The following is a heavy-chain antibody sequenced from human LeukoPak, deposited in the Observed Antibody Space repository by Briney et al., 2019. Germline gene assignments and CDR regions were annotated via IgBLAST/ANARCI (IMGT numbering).Heavy chain of an antibody. CDR2: IIPILGIA. CDR3: ARGARGYSGYDPKNWFDP. V-gene: IGHV1-69*02. CDR1: GGTFSSYT. J-gene: IGHJ5*02. D-gene: IGHD5-12*01. Sequence: ASVKVSCKASGGTFSSYTISWVQQAPGQGLEWMGRIIPILGIANYAQKFQGRVTITADKSTSTAYMELSSLRSEDTAVYYCARGARGYSGYDPKNWFDPWGQGTLVTVSS.